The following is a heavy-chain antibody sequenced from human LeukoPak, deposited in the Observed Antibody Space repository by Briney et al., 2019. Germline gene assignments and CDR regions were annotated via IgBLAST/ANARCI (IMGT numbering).Heavy chain of an antibody. Sequence: PGGSLRLSCAASGFSVSSNYMSWVRQAPGKGLEWVSVIYSGGSTYYADSVKGRFTISRDNSKNTLYLQMKSLRAEDTAVYYCARTDETAPAEDFQHWGQGTLVTVSP. CDR3: ARTDETAPAEDFQH. CDR2: IYSGGST. D-gene: IGHD2-21*02. V-gene: IGHV3-53*01. CDR1: GFSVSSNY. J-gene: IGHJ1*01.